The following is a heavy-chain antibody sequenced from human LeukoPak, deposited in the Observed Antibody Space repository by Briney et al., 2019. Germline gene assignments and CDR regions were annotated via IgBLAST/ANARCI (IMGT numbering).Heavy chain of an antibody. CDR1: GGSISSSSYY. CDR2: FYYGGST. Sequence: SETLSLTCTVSGGSISSSSYYWGWIRQPPGKGLELIGSFYYGGSTYYNPSLKSRVTISVDTSKSQLSLKLTSVTAADTAAYYCARTMLIVGATTFDYWGQGTLVTISS. J-gene: IGHJ4*02. CDR3: ARTMLIVGATTFDY. D-gene: IGHD1-26*01. V-gene: IGHV4-39*01.